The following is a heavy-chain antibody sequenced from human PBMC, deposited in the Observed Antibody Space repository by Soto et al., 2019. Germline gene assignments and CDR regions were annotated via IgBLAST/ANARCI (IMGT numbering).Heavy chain of an antibody. CDR1: GFTFSSYA. Sequence: GGSLRLSCAASGFTFSSYAMSWVRQAPGKGLEWVSAISGSGGSTYYADSVKGRFTISRDNSENTLFLQMYSLRAEDTAVYYCARYIPGVRYYGMDVWGQGTTVTVS. J-gene: IGHJ6*02. D-gene: IGHD2-2*01. CDR2: ISGSGGST. CDR3: ARYIPGVRYYGMDV. V-gene: IGHV3-23*01.